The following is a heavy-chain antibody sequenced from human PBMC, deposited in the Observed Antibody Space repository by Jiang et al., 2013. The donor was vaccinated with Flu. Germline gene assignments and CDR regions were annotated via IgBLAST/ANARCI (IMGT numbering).Heavy chain of an antibody. CDR1: GFTFSSYW. Sequence: EVQLVESGGGLVQPGGSLRLSCAASGFTFSSYWMSWVRQAPGKGLEWVANIKQDGSEKYYVDSVKGRFTISRDNAKNSLYLQMNSLRAEDTAVYYCASYLGAGMAVVVTAILHYYYGMDVWGQG. CDR2: IKQDGSEK. J-gene: IGHJ6*02. CDR3: ASYLGAGMAVVVTAILHYYYGMDV. V-gene: IGHV3-7*01. D-gene: IGHD2-21*02.